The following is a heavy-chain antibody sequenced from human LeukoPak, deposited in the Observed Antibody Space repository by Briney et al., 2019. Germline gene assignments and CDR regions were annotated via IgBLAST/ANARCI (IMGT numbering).Heavy chain of an antibody. CDR1: GFTFSSHE. V-gene: IGHV3-23*01. J-gene: IGHJ4*02. CDR3: ARDLFPSTTAYFDY. D-gene: IGHD4-11*01. Sequence: GGSLRLSCAASGFTFSSHEMNWVRQAPGKGLEWVSGISGSGGSTYSADSVKGRFIISRDNSKNMLYLQMNSLRAEDTAVYYCARDLFPSTTAYFDYWGQGTLVTVSS. CDR2: ISGSGGST.